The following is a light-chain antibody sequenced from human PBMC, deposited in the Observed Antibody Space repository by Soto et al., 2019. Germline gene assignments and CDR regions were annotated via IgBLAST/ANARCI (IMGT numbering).Light chain of an antibody. Sequence: EIVMTQSPPTLSVSPGERATLSCRASQSVSSKLAWYQQKPGQAPRLLIYGGSTRATGVPARFSGSGSGTDFTLTISRLEPEDFAVYYCQQYGSSSLTFGPGTKVAIK. CDR3: QQYGSSSLT. CDR2: GGS. V-gene: IGKV3-15*01. CDR1: QSVSSK. J-gene: IGKJ3*01.